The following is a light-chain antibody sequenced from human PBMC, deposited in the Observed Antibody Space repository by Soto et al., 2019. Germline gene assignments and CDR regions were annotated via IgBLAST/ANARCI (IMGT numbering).Light chain of an antibody. CDR2: DAF. CDR1: QSVSSSY. J-gene: IGKJ2*01. Sequence: EIVLTQSPGTLSLSPGERATRTCRASQSVSSSYLAWYQQKPGQAPRLLIYDAFNRATGIPDRFSGSGSGTDFTLTISRLEPEDFAVYYCQHYGSSLYTFGQGTKLE. V-gene: IGKV3-20*01. CDR3: QHYGSSLYT.